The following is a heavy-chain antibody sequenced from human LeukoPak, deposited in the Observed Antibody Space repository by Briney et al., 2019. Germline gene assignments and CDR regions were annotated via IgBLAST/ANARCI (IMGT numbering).Heavy chain of an antibody. V-gene: IGHV4-39*02. Sequence: SETLSLTCTVSGGSISSSFYYWGWIRQPPGKGLEWIGSIFYSGATYYSPSLQSRVTISIDTSKNQFSLKLSSVTAADTAVYYCARELTQYYFDYWGQGTLVTVSS. D-gene: IGHD1-14*01. CDR2: IFYSGAT. J-gene: IGHJ4*02. CDR3: ARELTQYYFDY. CDR1: GGSISSSFYY.